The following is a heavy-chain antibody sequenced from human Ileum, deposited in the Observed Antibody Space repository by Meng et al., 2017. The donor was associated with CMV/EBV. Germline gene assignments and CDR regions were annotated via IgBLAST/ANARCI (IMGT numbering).Heavy chain of an antibody. CDR3: ARQEELWGYFDY. CDR2: IYYSGST. V-gene: IGHV4-30-4*08. CDR1: GGSISSGDYY. D-gene: IGHD1-7*01. Sequence: VQLLESGPGLDKHSQTLSRTCTVSGGSISSGDYYWNWIRQPPGKGLEWIGYIYYSGSTYFHPSLKSRVTISVDTSKNQFSLKLNSVTAADTAVYYCARQEELWGYFDYWGQGTLVTVSS. J-gene: IGHJ4*02.